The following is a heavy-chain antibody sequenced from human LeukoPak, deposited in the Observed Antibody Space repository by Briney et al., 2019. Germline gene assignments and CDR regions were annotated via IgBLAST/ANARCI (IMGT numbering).Heavy chain of an antibody. Sequence: PSETLSLTCSVSGVSISTYYWIWIRQPPAKGLEWMGFFSYSGSTKYNPSLKSRVTMSVDTSKNQFSLKLSSVTAADTAVYYCARMYSGTSYYFDYWGQGTLVTVSS. J-gene: IGHJ4*02. D-gene: IGHD1-26*01. CDR2: FSYSGST. CDR3: ARMYSGTSYYFDY. V-gene: IGHV4-59*01. CDR1: GVSISTYY.